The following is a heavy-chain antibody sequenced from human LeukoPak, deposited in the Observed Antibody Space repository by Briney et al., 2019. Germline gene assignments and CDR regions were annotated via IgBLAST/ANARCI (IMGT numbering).Heavy chain of an antibody. J-gene: IGHJ4*02. CDR2: ISPYNGNT. D-gene: IGHD1-26*01. V-gene: IGHV1-18*01. Sequence: ASVEVSCKASGYTFTTYGVSWVRQAPGQGLEWMGWISPYNGNTNYAQKLQGRVTMTTDTSTSTAYMELRSLRSDDTAVYYCARAYRRWESDCWGQGTLVTVSS. CDR1: GYTFTTYG. CDR3: ARAYRRWESDC.